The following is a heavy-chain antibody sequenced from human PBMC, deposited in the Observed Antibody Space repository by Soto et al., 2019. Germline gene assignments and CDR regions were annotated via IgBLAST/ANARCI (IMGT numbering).Heavy chain of an antibody. CDR1: GFTLSPYS. Sequence: EVPLVESGGGLVQRGGSVRLSCAASGFTLSPYSMNWVRQAPRKGLEWISYISGSSNIINYADSVKGRFTISRDNPKNSLYLQMNSLRDEDTAVYYCARGFDLQYGMDVWGQGTTVTVSS. CDR2: ISGSSNII. CDR3: ARGFDLQYGMDV. J-gene: IGHJ6*02. V-gene: IGHV3-48*02. D-gene: IGHD3-10*01.